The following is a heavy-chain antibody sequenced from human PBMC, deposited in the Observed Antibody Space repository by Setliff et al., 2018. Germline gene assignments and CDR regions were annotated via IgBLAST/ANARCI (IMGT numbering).Heavy chain of an antibody. Sequence: SETLSLTCTVSGDSISGDYWSWIRQPPGKGLEWIGFIHYSGSTNYNPSLKSRVTISIDASKNQFSLKLSSVTAADTAVYYCARHRTIPVSTLNYYYHMDVWGTGTAVTVSS. CDR1: GDSISGDY. J-gene: IGHJ6*04. CDR3: ARHRTIPVSTLNYYYHMDV. CDR2: IHYSGST. D-gene: IGHD4-17*01. V-gene: IGHV4-59*08.